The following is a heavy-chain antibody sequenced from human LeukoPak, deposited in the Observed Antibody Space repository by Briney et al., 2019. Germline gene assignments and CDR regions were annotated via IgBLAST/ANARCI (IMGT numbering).Heavy chain of an antibody. CDR3: ARPGVYSGYDWGADY. D-gene: IGHD5-12*01. J-gene: IGHJ4*02. V-gene: IGHV3-53*01. Sequence: GGSLRLSCAASGFTVSSNFMSWVRQAPGKGLEWVSVIYSGGSTYYADSVKGRFTISRDNSKNTLYLQMNSLRAEDTAVYYCARPGVYSGYDWGADYWGQGTLVSVSS. CDR1: GFTVSSNF. CDR2: IYSGGST.